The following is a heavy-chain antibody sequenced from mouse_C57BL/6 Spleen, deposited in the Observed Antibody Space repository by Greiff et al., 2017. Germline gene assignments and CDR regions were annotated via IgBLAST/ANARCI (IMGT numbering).Heavy chain of an antibody. J-gene: IGHJ3*01. Sequence: EVMLVESGGGLVKPGGSLKLSCAASGFTFSSYAMSWVRQTPEKRLEWVATISDGGSYTYYPDNVKGRFTISRDNAKNNLYLQMSHLKSEDTAMYYCARDPLNWDVPGFADWGQGTLVTVSA. CDR1: GFTFSSYA. V-gene: IGHV5-4*01. CDR2: ISDGGSYT. CDR3: ARDPLNWDVPGFAD. D-gene: IGHD4-1*01.